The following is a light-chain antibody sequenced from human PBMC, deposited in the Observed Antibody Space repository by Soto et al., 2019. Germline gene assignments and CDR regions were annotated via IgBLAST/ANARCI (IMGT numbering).Light chain of an antibody. CDR3: AAWDDTRGGL. V-gene: IGLV1-44*01. CDR2: NSN. J-gene: IGLJ3*02. Sequence: QAVLTQPPSASGTPGQRVTISCSGSSSNIGSNAVIWYQQFPGTAPRLLVYNSNERPSGVPDRFSRSKSGTSASLAISGLQSEDEADYYCAAWDDTRGGLFGGGTKLTVL. CDR1: SSNIGSNA.